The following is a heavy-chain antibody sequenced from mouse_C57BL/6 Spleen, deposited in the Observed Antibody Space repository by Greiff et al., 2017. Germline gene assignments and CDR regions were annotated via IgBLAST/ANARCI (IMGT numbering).Heavy chain of an antibody. CDR2: ISYDGSN. CDR1: GYSITSGYY. CDR3: ARVRGYFDV. Sequence: EVQLQQSGPGLVKPSQSLSLTCSVTGYSITSGYYWNWIRQFPGNKLEWMGYISYDGSNNYNPSLKNRISITRDTSKNQFFLKLNSVTTEDTATYYCARVRGYFDVWGTGTTVTVSS. J-gene: IGHJ1*03. V-gene: IGHV3-6*01.